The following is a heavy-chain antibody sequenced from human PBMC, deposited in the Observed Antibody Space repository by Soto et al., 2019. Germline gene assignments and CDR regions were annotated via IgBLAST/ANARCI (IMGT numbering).Heavy chain of an antibody. CDR1: GYTFTSYY. D-gene: IGHD2-15*01. CDR2: INPSGGST. J-gene: IGHJ4*02. V-gene: IGHV1-46*01. CDR3: ARDRLGYCSGGSCTPMY. Sequence: ASVKVSCKASGYTFTSYYMHWVRQAPGQGLEWMGIINPSGGSTSYAQKFQGRVTMTRDTSTSTVYMELSSLRSEDTAVYYCARDRLGYCSGGSCTPMYWGQGTLVTVSS.